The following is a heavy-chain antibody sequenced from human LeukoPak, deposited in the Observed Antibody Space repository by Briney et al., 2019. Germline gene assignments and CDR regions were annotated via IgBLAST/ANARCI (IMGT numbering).Heavy chain of an antibody. V-gene: IGHV3-30*18. CDR2: ISSDGSRK. J-gene: IGHJ3*02. CDR3: AKYAYNWNAPDGFDM. CDR1: RFSFSDYD. Sequence: GGSLRLSCRASRFSFSDYDMHWVRQAPGKGLEWVAVISSDGSRKHYGDSVKGRFTISRDNSESTLFLQMNSLRTDDPSVYFCAKYAYNWNAPDGFDMWGQGTMVIVSS. D-gene: IGHD1-1*01.